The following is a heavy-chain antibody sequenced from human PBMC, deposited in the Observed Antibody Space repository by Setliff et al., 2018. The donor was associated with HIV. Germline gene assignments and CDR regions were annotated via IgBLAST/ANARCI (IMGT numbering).Heavy chain of an antibody. J-gene: IGHJ4*02. CDR1: GGSISRYY. CDR2: VYFTGHT. Sequence: SETLSLTCTVSGGSISRYYWSWIRQSPGKGLEWIGYVYFTGHTNFNPSLKSRVTMSIDTPQNQFSLTLASVTAADTAVYYCARSPEWGAGGIDYWGQGTLVTVSS. D-gene: IGHD1-26*01. V-gene: IGHV4-59*01. CDR3: ARSPEWGAGGIDY.